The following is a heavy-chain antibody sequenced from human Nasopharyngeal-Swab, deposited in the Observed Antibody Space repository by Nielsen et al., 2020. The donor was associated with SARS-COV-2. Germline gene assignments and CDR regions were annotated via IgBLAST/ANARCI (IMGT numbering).Heavy chain of an antibody. J-gene: IGHJ4*02. CDR3: AKESSTYYYDN. D-gene: IGHD2-2*01. V-gene: IGHV3-30*18. CDR1: GFTFRNHG. Sequence: RLSCAASGFTFRNHGMHWVRQAPGKGLEWVAIISSGGRTQVYADSVEGRFTISRDDPENTLYLQMNSLRPEDTAVYYCAKESSTYYYDNWGQGTLVTVSS. CDR2: ISSGGRTQ.